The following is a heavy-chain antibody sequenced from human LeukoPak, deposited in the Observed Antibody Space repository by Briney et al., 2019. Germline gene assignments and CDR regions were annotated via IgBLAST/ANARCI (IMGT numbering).Heavy chain of an antibody. CDR3: AKDLSGGGGGVIA. CDR2: ISYDGSNK. J-gene: IGHJ5*02. D-gene: IGHD3-16*02. CDR1: GFTFSSYG. Sequence: GGPLRLSCAASGFTFSSYGMHWVRQAPGKGLEWVAVISYDGSNKYYADSVKGRFTISRDNSKNTLYLQMNSLRAEDTAVYYCAKDLSGGGGGVIAWGQGTLVTVSS. V-gene: IGHV3-30*18.